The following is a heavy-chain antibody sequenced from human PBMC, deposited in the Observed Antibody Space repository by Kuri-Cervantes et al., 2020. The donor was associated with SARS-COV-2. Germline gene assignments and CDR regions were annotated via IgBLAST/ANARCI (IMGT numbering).Heavy chain of an antibody. J-gene: IGHJ3*02. V-gene: IGHV1-2*02. Sequence: ASVKVSCKASGYTFTGYYMHWVRQAPGQGLEWMGWINPNSGGTNYAQKFQGRVTMTRDTSISTAYMELSRLRSDDTAVYYCAKVTRSGYFPFAFDIWGQGTMVTVSS. CDR2: INPNSGGT. CDR3: AKVTRSGYFPFAFDI. CDR1: GYTFTGYY. D-gene: IGHD3-22*01.